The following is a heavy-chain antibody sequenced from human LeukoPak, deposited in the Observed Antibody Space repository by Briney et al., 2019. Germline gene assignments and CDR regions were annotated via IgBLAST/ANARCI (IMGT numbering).Heavy chain of an antibody. J-gene: IGHJ4*02. Sequence: ASVKVSCKASGYTFTGYYMHWVRQAPGQGLEWMGWINPNSGGTNYAQKFQGWVTMTRDTSKNQFSLKLSSVTAADTAVYYCVRDRELNYWGQGTLVTVSS. CDR2: INPNSGGT. CDR3: VRDRELNY. CDR1: GYTFTGYY. V-gene: IGHV1-2*04. D-gene: IGHD1-7*01.